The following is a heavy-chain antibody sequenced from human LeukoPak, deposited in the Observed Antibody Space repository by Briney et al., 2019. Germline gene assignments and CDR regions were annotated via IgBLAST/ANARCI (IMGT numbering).Heavy chain of an antibody. CDR2: ISSSGSTI. CDR1: GFTFSDYY. Sequence: GGSLRLSCAASGFTFSDYYMSWIRQAPGKGLEWVSYISSSGSTIYYADSVKGRLTISRDNTKNSLYLQMNSLRAEDTAVYYCAREGNYYDSSGYYPSREYYYYGMDVWGQGTTVTVSS. CDR3: AREGNYYDSSGYYPSREYYYYGMDV. J-gene: IGHJ6*02. V-gene: IGHV3-11*01. D-gene: IGHD3-22*01.